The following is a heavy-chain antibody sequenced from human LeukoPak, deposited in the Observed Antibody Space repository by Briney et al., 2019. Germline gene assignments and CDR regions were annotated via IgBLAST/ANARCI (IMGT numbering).Heavy chain of an antibody. CDR3: AGDMVRGVILRRVLEY. Sequence: GASVKVSCKASGYTFTGYYMHWVRQAPGQGLEWMGWINPNSGGTNYAQKFQGRVTMTRDTSISTAYMELSRLRSDDTAVYYCAGDMVRGVILRRVLEYWGQGTLVTVSS. D-gene: IGHD3-10*01. V-gene: IGHV1-2*02. CDR2: INPNSGGT. J-gene: IGHJ4*02. CDR1: GYTFTGYY.